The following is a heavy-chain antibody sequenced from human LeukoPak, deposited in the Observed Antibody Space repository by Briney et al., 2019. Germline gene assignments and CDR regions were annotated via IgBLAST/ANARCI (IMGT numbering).Heavy chain of an antibody. CDR1: GESLSGGY. J-gene: IGHJ6*04. CDR3: ARGLRQGSAWSWGPKEKSYQYMDV. CDR2: INPRGST. V-gene: IGHV4-34*01. Sequence: SETLSLTCAVYGESLSGGYWSWIRQPPGKGLEWIGEINPRGSTNYNPSLESRVTVSADTSRNQLSLSLTSVTAADSAVYFCARGLRQGSAWSWGPKEKSYQYMDVWGTGTTVIVSS. D-gene: IGHD6-19*01.